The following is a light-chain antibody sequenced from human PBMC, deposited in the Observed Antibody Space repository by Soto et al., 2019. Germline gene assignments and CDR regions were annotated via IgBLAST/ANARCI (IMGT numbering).Light chain of an antibody. J-gene: IGLJ1*01. CDR3: TSYAGTYSFFYV. V-gene: IGLV2-8*01. CDR2: EVS. CDR1: SSKIGAYNY. Sequence: QSALTQPPSASGSPGQAVTISCTGTSSKIGAYNYDSWYQQLPGKDPKLIIYEVSNRPSGVPDPFPGSKYGNTASLTVSWLQVDYEADYYCTSYAGTYSFFYVFGTGTKVTVL.